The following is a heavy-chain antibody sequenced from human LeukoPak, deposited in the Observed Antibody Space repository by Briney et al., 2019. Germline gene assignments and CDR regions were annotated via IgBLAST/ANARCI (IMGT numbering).Heavy chain of an antibody. D-gene: IGHD7-27*01. Sequence: GRSLRLSCTASGFTFCDYAMSWVRQAPGKGLEWVGFIRSKTYGGTTEHAASVKGRFTISRDDSKSIAYLQMNSLKTEDTAVYYCTRGGLGTRPRGPFDYWGQGTLVTVSS. CDR3: TRGGLGTRPRGPFDY. V-gene: IGHV3-49*04. CDR2: IRSKTYGGTT. J-gene: IGHJ4*02. CDR1: GFTFCDYA.